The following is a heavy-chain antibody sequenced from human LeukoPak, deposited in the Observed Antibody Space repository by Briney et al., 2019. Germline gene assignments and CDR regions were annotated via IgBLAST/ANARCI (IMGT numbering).Heavy chain of an antibody. D-gene: IGHD6-13*01. CDR2: ITDSGTKT. J-gene: IGHJ4*02. V-gene: IGHV3-23*01. CDR3: TRVLQQIGYFDY. CDR1: GFTFSSYS. Sequence: GGSLRLSCAASGFTFSSYSMSWVRQAPGKGLEWVSGITDSGTKTYYADSVKGRFTISRDTSKNTLYLQMNSLRAEDTAIYYCTRVLQQIGYFDYWGPGTLVTVSS.